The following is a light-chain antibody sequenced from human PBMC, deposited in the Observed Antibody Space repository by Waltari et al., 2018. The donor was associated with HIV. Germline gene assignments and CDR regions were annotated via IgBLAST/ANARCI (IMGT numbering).Light chain of an antibody. V-gene: IGKV3-15*01. Sequence: IVITQSPATLSLSPGERASLSCRASQSVSSNLAWYQQKLGQAPRLLIYDASTRATGIPVRFSGSGSGTEFTLTISSLQSEDFAVYYCQQYNNWQGTFGQGTKLEIK. CDR1: QSVSSN. CDR3: QQYNNWQGT. J-gene: IGKJ2*02. CDR2: DAS.